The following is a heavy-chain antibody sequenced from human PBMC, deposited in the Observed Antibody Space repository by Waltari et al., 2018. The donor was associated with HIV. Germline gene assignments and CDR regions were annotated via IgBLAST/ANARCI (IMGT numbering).Heavy chain of an antibody. Sequence: HVHVQESGGSVVQRGRSVGFSYLAPELIFDRYTLFRVRQNTGKGPGWLAVISYDGSNIRYAASVRGRFTISRDNSKNTLYLQMNSLITDDTAVYYCASDFQGYFDHWGLGTLVTVSS. V-gene: IGHV3-30*01. CDR3: ASDFQGYFDH. J-gene: IGHJ4*02. CDR1: ELIFDRYT. CDR2: ISYDGSNI.